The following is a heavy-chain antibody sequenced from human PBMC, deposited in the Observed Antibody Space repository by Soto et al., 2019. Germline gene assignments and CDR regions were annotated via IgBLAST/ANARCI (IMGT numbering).Heavy chain of an antibody. CDR1: GFTFTRYS. CDR2: ISSTTNYI. V-gene: IGHV3-21*06. Sequence: PWGSLRLSCAASGFTFTRYSMNWVRQAPGKGLEWVSSISSTTNYIYYGDSMKGRFTISRDNAKNSLYLEMNSLRAEDTAVYYCARESEDLTSSFDYWGQGTLVTVSS. J-gene: IGHJ4*02. CDR3: ARESEDLTSSFDY.